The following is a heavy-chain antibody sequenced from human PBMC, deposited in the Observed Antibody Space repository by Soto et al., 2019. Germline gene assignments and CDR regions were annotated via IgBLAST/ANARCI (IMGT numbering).Heavy chain of an antibody. CDR2: IYHSGST. CDR1: GGSISSGGYS. D-gene: IGHD6-13*01. Sequence: SETLSLTCAVSGGSISSGGYSWSWIRQPPGKGLERIGYIYHSGSTYYNPSLKSRVTISVDRSKNQFSLKLSSVTAADTAVYYCARGFTAAGVFDYWGQGTLVTVSS. V-gene: IGHV4-30-2*01. CDR3: ARGFTAAGVFDY. J-gene: IGHJ4*02.